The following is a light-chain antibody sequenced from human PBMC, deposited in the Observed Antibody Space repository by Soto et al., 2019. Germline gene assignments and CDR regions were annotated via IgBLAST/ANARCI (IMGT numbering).Light chain of an antibody. Sequence: DIVMTQTPLSSPVTLGQPASISCRSSESLLHIDGTTYLSWLQQRPGQPPRVIIYKISDRLSGVQDRFSGSGVGTDFTLKISRVEAEDVGVYYCMQATHFPRTFGQGTQVELK. CDR2: KIS. CDR1: ESLLHIDGTTY. V-gene: IGKV2-24*01. J-gene: IGKJ1*01. CDR3: MQATHFPRT.